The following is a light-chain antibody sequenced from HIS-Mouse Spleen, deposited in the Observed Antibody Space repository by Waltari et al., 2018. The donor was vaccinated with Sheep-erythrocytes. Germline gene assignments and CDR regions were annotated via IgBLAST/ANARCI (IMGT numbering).Light chain of an antibody. CDR3: QQRSNWLT. Sequence: IVLTQSPATLSLSPGERATLSCRPSQSVSSYLAWYQQKPGQAPRLLIYDASNRATGIPARFSGSGSGTDFTLTISSLEPEDFAVYYCQQRSNWLTFGGGTKVEIK. V-gene: IGKV3-11*01. CDR1: QSVSSY. CDR2: DAS. J-gene: IGKJ4*01.